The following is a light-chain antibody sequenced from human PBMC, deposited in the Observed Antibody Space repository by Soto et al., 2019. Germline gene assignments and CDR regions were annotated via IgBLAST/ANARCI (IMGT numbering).Light chain of an antibody. CDR1: QSVFSN. J-gene: IGKJ1*01. V-gene: IGKV3-15*01. Sequence: EIVLTQSPGILSVSPGDRATLSCRASQSVFSNLAWYQQTPGQAPRLLIYGASSRATGIPARFSGSGSGTDFTLTISSLQSEAFAVYYCQQYNEWPRTFGQGTKV. CDR2: GAS. CDR3: QQYNEWPRT.